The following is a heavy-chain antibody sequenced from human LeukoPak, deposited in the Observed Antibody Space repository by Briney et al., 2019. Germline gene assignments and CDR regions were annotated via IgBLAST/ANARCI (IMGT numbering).Heavy chain of an antibody. Sequence: GGSLRLSCAASGFTFSSYAVSWVRQAPGKGLERVSAISGSGGSTYYADSVKGRFTISRDNSKNTLYLQMNSLRAEDTAVYYCAKGPWELGDLDYWGQGTLVTVSS. CDR2: ISGSGGST. V-gene: IGHV3-23*01. CDR3: AKGPWELGDLDY. D-gene: IGHD1-26*01. J-gene: IGHJ4*02. CDR1: GFTFSSYA.